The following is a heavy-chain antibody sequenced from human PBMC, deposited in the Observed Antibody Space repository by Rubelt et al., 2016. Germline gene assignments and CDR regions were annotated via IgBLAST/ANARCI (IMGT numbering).Heavy chain of an antibody. CDR1: GYTFSNYG. V-gene: IGHV1-18*01. CDR2: ISAYNGNT. J-gene: IGHJ4*02. Sequence: QVQLVQSGAEVKKPGASVKVSCKASGYTFSNYGVSWVRQAPGQGLQWMGWISAYNGNTKYAQNLKGRVTMPKETATGTAYMELSRLRSDDTAVYYCARGDGYTFGYWGQGTLVTVSS. D-gene: IGHD5-24*01. CDR3: ARGDGYTFGY.